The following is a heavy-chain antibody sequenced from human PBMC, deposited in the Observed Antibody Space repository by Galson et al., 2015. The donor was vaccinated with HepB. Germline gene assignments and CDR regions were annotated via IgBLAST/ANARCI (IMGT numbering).Heavy chain of an antibody. J-gene: IGHJ4*02. D-gene: IGHD3-22*01. CDR1: GGTLSSYA. Sequence: SVKVSCKASGGTLSSYAIDWVRQAPGQGLEWMGGIIPIFRTANYAQKFQGRITITADDSTTTAYMELSSLRSEDTAVYYCASRDSNGYYYSFNSWGQGTLVTVSS. V-gene: IGHV1-69*13. CDR2: IIPIFRTA. CDR3: ASRDSNGYYYSFNS.